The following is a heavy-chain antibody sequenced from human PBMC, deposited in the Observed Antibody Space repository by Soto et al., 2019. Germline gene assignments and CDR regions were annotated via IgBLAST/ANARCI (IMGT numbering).Heavy chain of an antibody. D-gene: IGHD4-4*01. CDR2: IYYSGST. V-gene: IGHV4-39*01. J-gene: IGHJ5*02. CDR1: GGSISSSSYY. CDR3: ARWQDYSNYYGDRFVVHPRTGFDP. Sequence: SETLSLTCTVSGGSISSSSYYWGWIRQPPGKGLEWIGSIYYSGSTYYNPSPKGRVTISVDTSKNQFSLKLSPVTAADTAVYYCARWQDYSNYYGDRFVVHPRTGFDPWGQGTLVTVSS.